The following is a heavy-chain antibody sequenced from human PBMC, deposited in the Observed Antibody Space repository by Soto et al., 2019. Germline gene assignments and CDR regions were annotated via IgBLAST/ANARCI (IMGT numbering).Heavy chain of an antibody. CDR1: GFTFSSYA. Sequence: EVQLLESGGGLVQPGGSLRLSCAASGFTFSSYAMSWVRQAPGKGLEWVSAISGSGGSTYYADSVKGRFTISRDNSKNTLYLRMNSLRAEDTAVYYCAKSEVDIVATANFDYWGQGTLVTVSS. J-gene: IGHJ4*02. CDR3: AKSEVDIVATANFDY. D-gene: IGHD5-12*01. V-gene: IGHV3-23*01. CDR2: ISGSGGST.